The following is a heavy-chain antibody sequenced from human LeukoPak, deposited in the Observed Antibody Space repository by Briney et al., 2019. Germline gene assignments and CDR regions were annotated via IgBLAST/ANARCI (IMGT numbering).Heavy chain of an antibody. CDR1: GGSISSSSYY. CDR2: IYYSGST. CDR3: ARRRGVVVTAIPYPDAFDI. Sequence: SETLSLTCTVSGGSISSSSYYWGWIRQPPGKGLEWIGSIYYSGSTYYNPSLKSRVTISVDTSKNQFSLKLSSVTAAGTAVYYCARRRGVVVTAIPYPDAFDIWGQGTMVTVSS. D-gene: IGHD2-21*02. J-gene: IGHJ3*02. V-gene: IGHV4-39*01.